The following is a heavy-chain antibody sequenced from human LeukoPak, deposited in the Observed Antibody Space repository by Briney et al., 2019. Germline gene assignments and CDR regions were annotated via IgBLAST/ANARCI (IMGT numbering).Heavy chain of an antibody. D-gene: IGHD6-19*01. CDR1: GFTFSSYS. CDR2: ISSSSSTI. CDR3: ARGGVYSSGLPSY. J-gene: IGHJ4*02. V-gene: IGHV3-48*04. Sequence: PGGSLRLSCAASGFTFSSYSMNWVRQAPGKGLEWVSYISSSSSTIYYADSVKGRLTISRDNAKNSLYLQMNSLRAEDTAVYYCARGGVYSSGLPSYWGQGTLVTVSS.